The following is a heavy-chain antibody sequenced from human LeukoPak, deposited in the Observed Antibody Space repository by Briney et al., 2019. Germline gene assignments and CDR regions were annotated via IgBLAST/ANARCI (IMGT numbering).Heavy chain of an antibody. CDR2: ISDSGGST. V-gene: IGHV3-23*01. CDR3: AKRGVVIRVILVGFHKQAYYFDS. J-gene: IGHJ4*02. Sequence: GGSLRLSCAVSGITLSNYGMSWVRQAPGKGLEWVAGISDSGGSTNYADSVKGRFTVSRDNAKNTLYLQMNSLRAEDTAVYFCAKRGVVIRVILVGFHKQAYYFDSWGQGALVTVSS. CDR1: GITLSNYG. D-gene: IGHD3-10*01.